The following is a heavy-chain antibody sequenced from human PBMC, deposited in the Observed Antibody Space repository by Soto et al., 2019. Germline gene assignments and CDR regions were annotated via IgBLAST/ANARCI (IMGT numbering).Heavy chain of an antibody. D-gene: IGHD3-16*01. CDR2: IKSKTDGGTT. J-gene: IGHJ6*03. CDR1: GFTFSNAW. V-gene: IGHV3-15*01. CDR3: AREFNGEYVLGMIGLPYYYYYYMDV. Sequence: GGSLRLSCAASGFTFSNAWMSWVRQAPGKGLEWVGRIKSKTDGGTTDYAAPVKGRFTISRDDSKNTLYLQMNSLKTEDTAVYYCAREFNGEYVLGMIGLPYYYYYYMDVWGKGTTVTVSS.